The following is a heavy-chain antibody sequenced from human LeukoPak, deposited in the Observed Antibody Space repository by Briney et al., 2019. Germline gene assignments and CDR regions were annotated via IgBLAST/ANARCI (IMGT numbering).Heavy chain of an antibody. Sequence: ASVKVSCKASGYTFTNYGFSWVRQAPGQGLEWMGWISPYDGDTNYAQILQGRVIMTTDTSTSTAYMELRSLRSDDTAVYYCARTGSNSGHPYFDYWGQGTLVTVSS. CDR3: ARTGSNSGHPYFDY. CDR2: ISPYDGDT. J-gene: IGHJ4*02. D-gene: IGHD5-12*01. V-gene: IGHV1-18*01. CDR1: GYTFTNYG.